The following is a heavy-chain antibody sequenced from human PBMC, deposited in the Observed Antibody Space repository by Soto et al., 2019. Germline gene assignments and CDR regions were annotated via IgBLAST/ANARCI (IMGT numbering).Heavy chain of an antibody. Sequence: QVQLVQSGAEVKKPGSSVKVSCKASGDTFSFYTINWVRQAPGLGLEWMGRVNPIVSMSNYAQKFQGRVTITADKSTNTAYIQLSSLRSEDTAIYYCAASYGSGYRAFDYWGQGALVTFSS. CDR2: VNPIVSMS. CDR1: GDTFSFYT. CDR3: AASYGSGYRAFDY. D-gene: IGHD3-10*01. V-gene: IGHV1-69*02. J-gene: IGHJ4*02.